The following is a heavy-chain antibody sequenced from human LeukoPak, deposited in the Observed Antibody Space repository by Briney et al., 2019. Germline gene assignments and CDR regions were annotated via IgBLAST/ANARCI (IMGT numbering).Heavy chain of an antibody. Sequence: SETLSLNCSVSGGSIISYYWSWIRQPAGKGLEWIGRIHSSGSTNYNPSLKSRVTLSVDTARNQPSLNLQSVTAADTATYYCTRGGTRNDYWGRGTRVTVSS. J-gene: IGHJ4*02. CDR3: TRGGTRNDY. CDR2: IHSSGST. V-gene: IGHV4-4*07. CDR1: GGSIISYY. D-gene: IGHD1-14*01.